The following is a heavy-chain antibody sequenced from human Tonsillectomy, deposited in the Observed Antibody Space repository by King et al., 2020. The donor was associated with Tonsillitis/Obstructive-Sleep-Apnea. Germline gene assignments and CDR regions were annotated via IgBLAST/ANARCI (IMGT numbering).Heavy chain of an antibody. V-gene: IGHV3-7*01. CDR2: IKQDGSEK. D-gene: IGHD1-26*01. Sequence: VQLVESGGGLVQSGGSLRLSCAASGFTFSSYWMSWVRQAPGKGLEWVANIKQDGSEKQYVDSVKGRFTISRDNAKNSVYLQLNSLSAEDTAVYYRAREVGHGMGFDYWGQRTLVTVSS. CDR3: AREVGHGMGFDY. CDR1: GFTFSSYW. J-gene: IGHJ4*02.